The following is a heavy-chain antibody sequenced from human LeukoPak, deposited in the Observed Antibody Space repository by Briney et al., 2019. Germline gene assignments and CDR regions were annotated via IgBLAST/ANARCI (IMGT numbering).Heavy chain of an antibody. Sequence: PGESLQISCKGSGSIFTSYWIGWVRQLPGKGLEWMGIIYPGDSDTRYSPSCQGQVTISADKSISTAYLQLSSLKASDTAMYYCARRYYDILTGYYVGVYFDYWGQGTLVTVSS. V-gene: IGHV5-51*03. CDR2: IYPGDSDT. CDR3: ARRYYDILTGYYVGVYFDY. D-gene: IGHD3-9*01. J-gene: IGHJ4*02. CDR1: GSIFTSYW.